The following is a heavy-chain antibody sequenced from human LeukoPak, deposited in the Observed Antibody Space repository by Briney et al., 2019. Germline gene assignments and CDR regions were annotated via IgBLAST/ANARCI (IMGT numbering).Heavy chain of an antibody. CDR1: GFSFRNYA. V-gene: IGHV3-64*02. D-gene: IGHD1-26*01. CDR2: INTDGRIT. CDR3: TRDGGSFCDFDY. J-gene: IGHJ4*02. Sequence: GGSLRLSCVASGFSFRNYAIHWVRQAPGKGLEYVSVINTDGRITYYVDSVKGRFTISRDSSKNTVYLQMDSLRGEDMAVYYCTRDGGSFCDFDYWGQGALVTVSS.